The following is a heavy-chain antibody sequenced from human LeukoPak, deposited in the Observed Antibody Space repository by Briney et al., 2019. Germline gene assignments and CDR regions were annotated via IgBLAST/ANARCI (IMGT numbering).Heavy chain of an antibody. Sequence: GGSLRLSCAASGFTFSSYTMNWVRQAPGKGLEWVSSISSSSSYIYYADSVKGRFTISRDNAKNSLYLQMNSLRAEDTAVYYCARDGTRDGYDYWGQGTLVTVSS. V-gene: IGHV3-21*01. CDR3: ARDGTRDGYDY. CDR1: GFTFSSYT. D-gene: IGHD5-24*01. CDR2: ISSSSSYI. J-gene: IGHJ4*02.